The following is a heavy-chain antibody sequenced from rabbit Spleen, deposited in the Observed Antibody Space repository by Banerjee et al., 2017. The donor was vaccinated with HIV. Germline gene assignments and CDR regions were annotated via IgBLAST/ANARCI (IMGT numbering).Heavy chain of an antibody. V-gene: IGHV1S45*01. J-gene: IGHJ6*01. Sequence: QQQLEESGGGLVKPGGTLTLTCTASGFSFSGILYMCWVRQAPGKGLEWIACIDTSDGDTDYANWPKGRFTISKTSSTTVTLQMTSLTAADTATYFCARDAGTSFSTYGMDLWGPGTLVTVS. CDR3: ARDAGTSFSTYGMDL. D-gene: IGHD8-1*01. CDR1: GFSFSGILY. CDR2: IDTSDGDT.